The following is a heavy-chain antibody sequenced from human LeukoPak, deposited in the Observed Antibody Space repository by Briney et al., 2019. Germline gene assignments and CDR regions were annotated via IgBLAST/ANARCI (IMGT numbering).Heavy chain of an antibody. Sequence: GGSLRLSCAASGFTFSSYGMHWVRQAPGKGLEWVAVISYDGSNKYYADSVKGRFTISRDNSKNTLYLQMNSLRAEDTAVYYWTKEWGAGSDAFDIWGQGTMVTVSS. J-gene: IGHJ3*02. V-gene: IGHV3-30*18. CDR2: ISYDGSNK. D-gene: IGHD1-26*01. CDR1: GFTFSSYG. CDR3: TKEWGAGSDAFDI.